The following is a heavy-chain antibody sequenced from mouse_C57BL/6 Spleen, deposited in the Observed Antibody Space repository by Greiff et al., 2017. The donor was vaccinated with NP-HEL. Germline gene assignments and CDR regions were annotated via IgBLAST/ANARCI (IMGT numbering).Heavy chain of an antibody. J-gene: IGHJ2*01. V-gene: IGHV1-50*01. D-gene: IGHD2-1*01. CDR2: IDPSDSYT. CDR3: ARIYGNYEGDYFDY. Sequence: VQLQQPGAELVKPGASVKLSCKASGYTFTSYWMQWVKQRPGQGLEWIGEIDPSDSYTNYNQKFKGKATLTVDTSSSTAYMQLSSLTSEGSAVYYCARIYGNYEGDYFDYWGQGTTLTVSS. CDR1: GYTFTSYW.